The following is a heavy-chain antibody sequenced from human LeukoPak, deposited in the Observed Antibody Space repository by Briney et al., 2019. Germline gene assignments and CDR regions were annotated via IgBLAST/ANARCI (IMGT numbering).Heavy chain of an antibody. CDR3: ARGVSPSSYYYGSGSLVWFDP. V-gene: IGHV4-30-2*01. D-gene: IGHD3-10*01. J-gene: IGHJ5*02. Sequence: SQTLSLTCAVSGGSIRSGGYSWSWIRQPPGKGLEWIGYIYHSGSTYYNPSLKSRVTISVDRSKNQFSLKLSSVTAADTAVYYCARGVSPSSYYYGSGSLVWFDPWGQGTLVTVSS. CDR1: GGSIRSGGYS. CDR2: IYHSGST.